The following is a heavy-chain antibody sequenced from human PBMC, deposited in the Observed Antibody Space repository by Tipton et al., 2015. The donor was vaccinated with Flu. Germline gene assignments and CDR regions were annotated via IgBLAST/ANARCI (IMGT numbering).Heavy chain of an antibody. V-gene: IGHV3-9*01. CDR3: AKDWKDGYGDPAGLLDY. D-gene: IGHD4-17*01. Sequence: CAASGFTFDDYAMHWVRQAPGKGLEWVSGISWNSGSIGYADSVKGRFTISRDNAKNSLYLQMNSLRAEDTALYYCAKDWKDGYGDPAGLLDYWGQGTLVPVSS. J-gene: IGHJ4*02. CDR1: GFTFDDYA. CDR2: ISWNSGSI.